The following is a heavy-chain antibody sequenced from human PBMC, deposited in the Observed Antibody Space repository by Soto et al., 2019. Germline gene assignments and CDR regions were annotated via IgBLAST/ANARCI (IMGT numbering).Heavy chain of an antibody. CDR1: GGSISSYY. CDR2: IYYSGST. Sequence: PSETLSLTCTVSGGSISSYYWSWIRQPPGKGLEWIGYIYYSGSTNYNPSLKSRVTISVDTSRSQFSLKLSSVTAADTAVYYCARVGAGEYCSGGSCYSSGHGAFDIWGQGTMVTVSS. J-gene: IGHJ3*02. V-gene: IGHV4-59*01. D-gene: IGHD2-15*01. CDR3: ARVGAGEYCSGGSCYSSGHGAFDI.